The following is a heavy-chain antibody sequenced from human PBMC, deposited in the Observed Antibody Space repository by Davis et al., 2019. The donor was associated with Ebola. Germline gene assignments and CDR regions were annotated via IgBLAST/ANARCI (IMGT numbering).Heavy chain of an antibody. Sequence: SETLSLTCTVSGDSIKTNYNWDWVRQPPGKGLEWIGEINHSGSTNYNPSLKSRVTISVDTSKNQFSLKLSSVTAADTAVYYCARVRVAGTPLYYYYYGMDVWGQGTTVTVSS. D-gene: IGHD1-1*01. V-gene: IGHV4-34*01. J-gene: IGHJ6*02. CDR3: ARVRVAGTPLYYYYYGMDV. CDR2: INHSGST. CDR1: GDSIKTNYN.